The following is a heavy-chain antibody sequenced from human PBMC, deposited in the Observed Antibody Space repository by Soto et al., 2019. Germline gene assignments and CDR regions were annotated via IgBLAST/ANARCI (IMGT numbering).Heavy chain of an antibody. CDR2: IYPSDSDT. J-gene: IGHJ1*01. CDR3: ARLLYSGTWHEYFRH. D-gene: IGHD5-12*01. V-gene: IGHV5-51*01. CDR1: GYTFTSYW. Sequence: PGESLKTSCKGSGYTFTSYWIGWVRQMPGKGLEWIGIIYPSDSDTRYNPTFQGQVTMSADKSSSTAYLQWSSLKASDTAIYYCARLLYSGTWHEYFRHWGQGTLVTVSS.